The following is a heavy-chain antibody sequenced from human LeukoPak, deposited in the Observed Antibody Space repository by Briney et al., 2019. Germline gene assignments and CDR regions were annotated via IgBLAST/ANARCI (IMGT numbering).Heavy chain of an antibody. CDR1: GYTFSSYG. J-gene: IGHJ6*02. CDR2: ISAYNGNT. D-gene: IGHD6-13*01. CDR3: ARTNYSGYSSSWYLDV. Sequence: ASVKVSCKASGYTFSSYGISWVRQAPGQGLEWMGWISAYNGNTGYAQKFQGRVTITADESTSTAYMELSSLRSEDTAVYYCARTNYSGYSSSWYLDVWGQGTTVTVSS. V-gene: IGHV1-18*01.